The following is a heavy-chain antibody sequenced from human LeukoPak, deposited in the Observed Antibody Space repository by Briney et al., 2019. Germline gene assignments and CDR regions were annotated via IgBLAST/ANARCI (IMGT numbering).Heavy chain of an antibody. V-gene: IGHV1-18*01. CDR1: GYTFTSYG. CDR3: ARRNDFWSGPTTNY. Sequence: ASVKVSCKASGYTFTSYGISWVRQAPGQGLEWMGWISAYNGNTNYAQKLQGRVTMTTDTSTSTAYMELRSLRSDDTAVYYCARRNDFWSGPTTNYWGQGTLVTVSS. CDR2: ISAYNGNT. D-gene: IGHD3-3*01. J-gene: IGHJ4*02.